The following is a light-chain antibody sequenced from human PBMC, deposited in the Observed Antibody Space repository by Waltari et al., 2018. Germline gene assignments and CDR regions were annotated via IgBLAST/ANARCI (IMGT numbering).Light chain of an antibody. CDR3: QQGSVLPLT. Sequence: IVLTTSPATLSLSAGERATLPCRASQSVFNYLAWYQQKPGQAPRLLIYDTSKRATGIPARFSCSGSGTDFTLTISNLEAEDFALYFCQQGSVLPLTFGGGTKVDIK. V-gene: IGKV3-11*01. CDR2: DTS. CDR1: QSVFNY. J-gene: IGKJ4*01.